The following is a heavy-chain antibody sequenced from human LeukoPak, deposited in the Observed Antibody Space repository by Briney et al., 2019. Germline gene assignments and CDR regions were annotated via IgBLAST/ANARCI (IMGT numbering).Heavy chain of an antibody. Sequence: GGSLRLSCAASGFTFSTYWMNWVRQAPGKGLVWVSRVNNDGSSTSYADSVKGRFTISRDNTKNTLYLQMNCLRAEDTAVYYCARDLTDLLQNYRSTWYPADYWGQGTLVTVSS. CDR3: ARDLTDLLQNYRSTWYPADY. D-gene: IGHD6-13*01. V-gene: IGHV3-74*01. CDR1: GFTFSTYW. J-gene: IGHJ4*02. CDR2: VNNDGSST.